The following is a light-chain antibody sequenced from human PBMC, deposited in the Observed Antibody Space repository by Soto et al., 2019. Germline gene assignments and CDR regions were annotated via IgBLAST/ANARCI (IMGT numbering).Light chain of an antibody. J-gene: IGLJ1*01. CDR1: GSNIGAGYD. Sequence: QSVLTQPPSVSGAPGQRVTISCTGSGSNIGAGYDVNWYQQLPGTAPKPLIYAKDNRPSRVPDRFSGSKSGTSASLAITGLQAEDEADYYCQSYDSSLSGSDVFGTGTKVTVL. V-gene: IGLV1-40*01. CDR3: QSYDSSLSGSDV. CDR2: AKD.